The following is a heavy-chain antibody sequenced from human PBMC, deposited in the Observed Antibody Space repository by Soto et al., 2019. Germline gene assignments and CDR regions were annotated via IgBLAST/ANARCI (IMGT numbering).Heavy chain of an antibody. V-gene: IGHV3-30-3*01. CDR1: GFTFSSYA. Sequence: GGSLRLSCAASGFTFSSYAMHWVRQAPGKGLEWVAVISYDGSNKYYADSVKGRFTISRDDSKNTLYLQMNSLRAEDTAVYYSARVSSYYDSSGYYNDAFDIWGQGTMVTVSS. CDR2: ISYDGSNK. J-gene: IGHJ3*02. CDR3: ARVSSYYDSSGYYNDAFDI. D-gene: IGHD3-22*01.